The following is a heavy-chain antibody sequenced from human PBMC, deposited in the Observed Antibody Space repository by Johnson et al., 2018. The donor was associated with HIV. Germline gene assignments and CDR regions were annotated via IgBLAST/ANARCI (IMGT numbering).Heavy chain of an antibody. Sequence: QVQLVESGGGVVQPGRSLRLSCAASGFIFSTYGIHWVRQAPDKGLEWVAGMWYDGSNKDYADSVKGRFTISRDNSKNTLYLQMNSLRAEDTAVYYCAKGGPYYGDYRSAAFDIWGQGTMVTVSA. CDR3: AKGGPYYGDYRSAAFDI. V-gene: IGHV3-33*06. CDR2: MWYDGSNK. D-gene: IGHD4-17*01. J-gene: IGHJ3*02. CDR1: GFIFSTYG.